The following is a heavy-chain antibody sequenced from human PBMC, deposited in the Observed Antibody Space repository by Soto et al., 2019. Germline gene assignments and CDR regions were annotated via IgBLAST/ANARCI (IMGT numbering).Heavy chain of an antibody. CDR3: ARHWNFWSGYLDY. CDR1: GGSISSYY. D-gene: IGHD3-3*01. Sequence: PSETLSLTCTVSGGSISSYYWSWIRQPPGKGLEWIGYIYYSGSTNYNPSLKSRVTISVDTSKNQFSLKLSSVTAADTAVYYCARHWNFWSGYLDYWGQGTLVTVS. J-gene: IGHJ4*02. CDR2: IYYSGST. V-gene: IGHV4-59*08.